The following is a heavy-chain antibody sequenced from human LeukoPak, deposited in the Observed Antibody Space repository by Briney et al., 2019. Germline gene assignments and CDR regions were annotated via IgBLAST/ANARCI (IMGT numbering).Heavy chain of an antibody. CDR2: IRSKTYGGTT. Sequence: PGGSLRLSCAASGFTFSSYSMNWVRQAPGKGLEWVGFIRSKTYGGTTEYAASVKGRFIISRDDSKSIAYLQMNSLRTEDTAVYYCTREDDVITFGGVIAFDYWGQGTLVTVSS. CDR3: TREDDVITFGGVIAFDY. J-gene: IGHJ4*02. CDR1: GFTFSSYS. V-gene: IGHV3-49*04. D-gene: IGHD3-16*02.